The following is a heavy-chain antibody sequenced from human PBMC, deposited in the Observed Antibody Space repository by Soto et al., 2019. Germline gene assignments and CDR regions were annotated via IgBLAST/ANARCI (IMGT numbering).Heavy chain of an antibody. CDR2: INHSGNT. Sequence: SETMSLTCSVSGGYIRSSSSYWGWIRQPPGKGLEWVGSINHSGNTNYNPSLRGRVTISVDTSKNQFSLKLSSVTAADTAVYYCARGGYSYGRRGYFDYWGQGTLVTVSS. CDR1: GGYIRSSSSY. V-gene: IGHV4-39*07. D-gene: IGHD5-18*01. J-gene: IGHJ4*02. CDR3: ARGGYSYGRRGYFDY.